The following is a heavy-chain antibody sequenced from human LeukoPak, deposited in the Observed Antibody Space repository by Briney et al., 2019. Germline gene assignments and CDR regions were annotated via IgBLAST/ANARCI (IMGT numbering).Heavy chain of an antibody. V-gene: IGHV3-9*01. D-gene: IGHD2-2*01. Sequence: GGFLRLSCAASGFTFDDYAIHWVRQAPGKGLEWVSGISWNSGSIGYADSVKGRFTISRDNAKNSLYLQMNSLRAEDTALYYCAKDISFGYCSSTSCSQGFDYWGQGTLVTVSS. CDR2: ISWNSGSI. CDR1: GFTFDDYA. J-gene: IGHJ4*02. CDR3: AKDISFGYCSSTSCSQGFDY.